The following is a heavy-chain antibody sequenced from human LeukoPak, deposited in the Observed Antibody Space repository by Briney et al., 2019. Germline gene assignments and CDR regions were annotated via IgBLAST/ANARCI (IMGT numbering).Heavy chain of an antibody. D-gene: IGHD6-19*01. V-gene: IGHV4-34*01. Sequence: PSETLSLTCAVYGGSFSGYYWSWIRQPPGKGLEWIGEINHSGSTNYNPSLKSRVNISVDTSKNQFSLKLSSVTAADTAVYYCARYVGSAGHYPYYYYYYMDVWGKGTTVTVSS. CDR2: INHSGST. J-gene: IGHJ6*03. CDR3: ARYVGSAGHYPYYYYYYMDV. CDR1: GGSFSGYY.